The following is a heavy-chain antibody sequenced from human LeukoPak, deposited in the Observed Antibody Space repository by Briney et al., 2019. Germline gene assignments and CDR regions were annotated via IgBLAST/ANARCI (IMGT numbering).Heavy chain of an antibody. CDR3: ARGEFEPNLFDY. D-gene: IGHD1-14*01. CDR2: IIPIFGTA. V-gene: IGHV1-69*05. CDR1: GGTFSSYA. Sequence: SVKVSCKASGGTFSSYAISWVRQAPGQGLEWMGRIIPIFGTANYAQKFQGRVTITTDESTSTAYMELSSLRSEDTAGYYCARGEFEPNLFDYWGQGTLVTVSS. J-gene: IGHJ4*02.